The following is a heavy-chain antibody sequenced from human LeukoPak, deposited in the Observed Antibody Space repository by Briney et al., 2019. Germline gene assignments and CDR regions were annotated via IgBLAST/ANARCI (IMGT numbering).Heavy chain of an antibody. CDR1: GGSFSGYY. Sequence: SETLSLTCAVYGGSFSGYYWSWIRQPPGKGLEWIGEINHSGSTNYNPSLKSRVTISVDTSKNQFSLKLSSATAADTAVYYCARRRVVPAAFDPWGQGTLVTVSS. D-gene: IGHD2-2*01. V-gene: IGHV4-34*01. CDR2: INHSGST. CDR3: ARRRVVPAAFDP. J-gene: IGHJ5*02.